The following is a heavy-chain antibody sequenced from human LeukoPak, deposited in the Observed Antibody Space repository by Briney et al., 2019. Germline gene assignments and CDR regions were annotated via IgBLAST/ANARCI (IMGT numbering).Heavy chain of an antibody. D-gene: IGHD3-9*01. J-gene: IGHJ4*02. CDR3: AKDLGRYFDWLMFDY. Sequence: GGSLRLSCAASGFTFSSYGMTWVRQAPGKGLEWVAFMRYDGSNKYYADSVKGRFTISRDNSKNTLYLQMNSLRAEDTAVYYCAKDLGRYFDWLMFDYWGQGTLVTVSS. CDR2: MRYDGSNK. CDR1: GFTFSSYG. V-gene: IGHV3-30*02.